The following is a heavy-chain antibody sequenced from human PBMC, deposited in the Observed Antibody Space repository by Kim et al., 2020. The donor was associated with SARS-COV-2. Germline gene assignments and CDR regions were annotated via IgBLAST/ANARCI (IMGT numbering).Heavy chain of an antibody. CDR3: GRAYTFDY. Sequence: DGATIYAQKFQGRVTLTRDTSTNTVYMELGSLGFDDTAVYYCGRAYTFDYWGQGTLVTVSS. J-gene: IGHJ4*02. V-gene: IGHV1-46*01. CDR2: DGAT. D-gene: IGHD1-1*01.